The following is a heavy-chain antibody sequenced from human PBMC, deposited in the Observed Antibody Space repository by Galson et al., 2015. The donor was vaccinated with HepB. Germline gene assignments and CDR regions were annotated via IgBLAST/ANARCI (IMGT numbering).Heavy chain of an antibody. D-gene: IGHD2-8*02. CDR1: GFSVNDNN. V-gene: IGHV3-53*01. CDR2: VHGNGDI. J-gene: IGHJ4*02. Sequence: SLRLSCAASGFSVNDNNMCWVRQAPGKGLEWVSLVHGNGDIYYADSVKGRFSTTRDISMNTLSLHMKSLKAKDTAMYYCASCGWCYIGGWGQGTLVTVSS. CDR3: ASCGWCYIGG.